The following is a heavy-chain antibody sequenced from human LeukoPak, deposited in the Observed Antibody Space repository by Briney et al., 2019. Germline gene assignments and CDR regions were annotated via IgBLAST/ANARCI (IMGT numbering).Heavy chain of an antibody. D-gene: IGHD5-18*01. CDR3: AGRRLAEQLWYSF. J-gene: IGHJ3*01. V-gene: IGHV1-69*13. Sequence: ASVKVSCKASGGTFSSYAISWVRQAPGQGLEWMGGIIPIFGTANYAQKFQGRVTITADESTSTAYMELSSLRSEDTAVYYCAGRRLAEQLWYSFWGQGTMVTVSS. CDR1: GGTFSSYA. CDR2: IIPIFGTA.